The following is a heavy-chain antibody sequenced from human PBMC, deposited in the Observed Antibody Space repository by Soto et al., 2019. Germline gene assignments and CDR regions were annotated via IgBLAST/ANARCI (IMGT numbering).Heavy chain of an antibody. Sequence: GGSLRLSCVVSGLTFSDYGFHWVRQAPGKGLDWVAAISYDGSFVYYADSVRGRFTISRDNTRNTLDLQMNTLRHEDTAVYYCAKERGRNRNFAMDVWGQGTSVTVSS. CDR2: ISYDGSFV. D-gene: IGHD1-1*01. CDR1: GLTFSDYG. CDR3: AKERGRNRNFAMDV. J-gene: IGHJ6*02. V-gene: IGHV3-30*18.